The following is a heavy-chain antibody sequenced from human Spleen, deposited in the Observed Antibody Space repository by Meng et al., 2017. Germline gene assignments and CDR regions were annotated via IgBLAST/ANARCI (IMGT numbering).Heavy chain of an antibody. CDR1: GFTFSSYE. CDR3: ARDLGYWREDAFDI. D-gene: IGHD1-1*01. CDR2: ISSSSSYI. Sequence: GGSLRLSCAASGFTFSSYEMNWVRQAPGKGLEWVSSISSSSSYIYYADSVKGRFTISRDNAKNSLYLQMNSLRAEDTAVYYCARDLGYWREDAFDIWGQGTMVTVSS. V-gene: IGHV3-21*01. J-gene: IGHJ3*02.